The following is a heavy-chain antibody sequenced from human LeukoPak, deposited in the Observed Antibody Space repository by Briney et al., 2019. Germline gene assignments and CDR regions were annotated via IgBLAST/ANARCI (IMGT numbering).Heavy chain of an antibody. D-gene: IGHD3-10*01. V-gene: IGHV4-31*03. CDR3: ARGVKGLRGAFDI. J-gene: IGHJ3*02. CDR1: GGSISSGVYY. CDR2: IYYSGST. Sequence: PSQALSLTCTVSGGSISSGVYYWSWIRQHPGKGLDWIGYIYYSGSTYSNPSLKSRLTMSVDISKNQFSLKLSSVTAADTAVYYCARGVKGLRGAFDIWGQGTMVTVSS.